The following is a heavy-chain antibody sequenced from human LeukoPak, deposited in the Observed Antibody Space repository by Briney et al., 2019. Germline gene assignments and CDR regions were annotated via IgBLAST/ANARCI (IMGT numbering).Heavy chain of an antibody. CDR3: AKDPHRQYDSSGYSPLGFDY. V-gene: IGHV3-9*01. CDR2: ISWNSGSI. D-gene: IGHD3-22*01. J-gene: IGHJ4*02. CDR1: GFTFDDYA. Sequence: GRSLRLSCAASGFTFDDYAMHWVRQAPGKGLEWVSGISWNSGSIGYADSVKGRFTISRDNAKNSLYLQMNSLRAEDTALYYCAKDPHRQYDSSGYSPLGFDYWGQGTLVTVSS.